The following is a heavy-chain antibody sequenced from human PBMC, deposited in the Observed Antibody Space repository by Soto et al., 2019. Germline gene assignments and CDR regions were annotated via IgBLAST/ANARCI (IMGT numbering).Heavy chain of an antibody. D-gene: IGHD2-21*02. V-gene: IGHV4-4*02. Sequence: QMQLHESGPGLVKSSGTLSLACTVSGDSIRTSNWWSWVRQPPGKGLEWIGEIYSSGTTNFNPSLKSRVTISVDESRNQFSLNLTSVTAADTAVYFCARAPGVVVGTSILSSWFDPWGQGTLVIVSS. CDR2: IYSSGTT. CDR1: GDSIRTSNW. CDR3: ARAPGVVVGTSILSSWFDP. J-gene: IGHJ5*02.